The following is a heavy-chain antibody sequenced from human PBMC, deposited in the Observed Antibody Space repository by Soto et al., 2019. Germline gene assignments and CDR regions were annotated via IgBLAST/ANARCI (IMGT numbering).Heavy chain of an antibody. J-gene: IGHJ4*02. CDR1: GYRFISYW. D-gene: IGHD3-10*01. CDR2: IYPADSET. V-gene: IGHV5-51*01. CDR3: ARLEYYGLKSYYEN. Sequence: PGESLKISCKGSGYRFISYWIGWVRQMPGKGLEYMGIIYPADSETRYSPSFQGQVTISADKSISTAYLQWSSLKASDTAIYYCARLEYYGLKSYYENWGQGTLVTVSS.